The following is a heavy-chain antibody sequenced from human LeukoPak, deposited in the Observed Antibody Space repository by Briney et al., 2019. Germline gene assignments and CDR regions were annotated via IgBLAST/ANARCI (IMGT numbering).Heavy chain of an antibody. D-gene: IGHD1-26*01. V-gene: IGHV1-2*02. CDR1: GYTFTGCY. Sequence: PGASVKVSCKASGYTFTGCYMHWVRQAPGQGLEWMGWINPNSGGTNYAQKFQGRVTMTRDTSISTAYMDLSRLRSDDTAVYYCASYSGSYSSDFDYWGQGTLVTVSS. CDR2: INPNSGGT. CDR3: ASYSGSYSSDFDY. J-gene: IGHJ4*02.